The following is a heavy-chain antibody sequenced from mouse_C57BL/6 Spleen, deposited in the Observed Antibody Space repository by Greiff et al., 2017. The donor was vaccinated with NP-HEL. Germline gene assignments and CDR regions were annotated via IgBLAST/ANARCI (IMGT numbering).Heavy chain of an antibody. CDR3: ARHYYGSRRDWYFDV. J-gene: IGHJ1*03. D-gene: IGHD1-1*01. Sequence: EVKLMESGGGLVQPGGSLKLSCAASGFTFSDYYMYWVRQTPEKRLEWVAYISNGGGSTYYPDTVKGRFTISRDNAKNTLYLQMSRLKSEDTAMYYCARHYYGSRRDWYFDVWGTGTTVTVSS. CDR1: GFTFSDYY. V-gene: IGHV5-12*01. CDR2: ISNGGGST.